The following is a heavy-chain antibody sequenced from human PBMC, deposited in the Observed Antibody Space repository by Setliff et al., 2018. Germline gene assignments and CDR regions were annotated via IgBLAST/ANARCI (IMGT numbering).Heavy chain of an antibody. D-gene: IGHD4-4*01. J-gene: IGHJ3*02. V-gene: IGHV5-51*01. CDR1: GYSFTSYW. CDR3: ARHYSNYVAQDDAFDI. CDR2: IYPGDSDT. Sequence: GASLKISCKGSGYSFTSYWIGWVRQMPGKGLEWMGIIYPGDSDTRYSPSFQGQVTISADKSISTAYLQWSSLKASDTAMYYCARHYSNYVAQDDAFDIWGQGTMVTVSS.